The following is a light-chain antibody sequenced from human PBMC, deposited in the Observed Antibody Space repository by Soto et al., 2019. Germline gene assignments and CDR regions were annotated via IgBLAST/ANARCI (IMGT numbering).Light chain of an antibody. Sequence: QSALTQPASVSGSPGQSITISCTGTSSDVGGHNSVSWYRQDPGKAPKLMIYDVSNRPSGVSDRFSGSKSGNTASLTISGLQIEDEADYYCSSFTRSATYVLGTGSKVTVL. CDR1: SSDVGGHNS. CDR3: SSFTRSATYV. CDR2: DVS. V-gene: IGLV2-14*01. J-gene: IGLJ1*01.